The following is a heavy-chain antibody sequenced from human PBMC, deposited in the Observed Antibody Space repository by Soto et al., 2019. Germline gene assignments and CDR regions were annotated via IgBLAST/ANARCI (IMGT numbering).Heavy chain of an antibody. D-gene: IGHD3-10*01. CDR2: THYRSKWSF. V-gene: IGHV6-1*01. Sequence: SPTLSLPCVISGDSVSSDTGAWNWIRQSPSRGLEWLGRTHYRSKWSFDYAISVKSRITIDPDTSKNQFSLHLDSLTPEDTAVYFCAGVTWFRGMDVWGQGTPVTVSS. J-gene: IGHJ6*02. CDR1: GDSVSSDTGA. CDR3: AGVTWFRGMDV.